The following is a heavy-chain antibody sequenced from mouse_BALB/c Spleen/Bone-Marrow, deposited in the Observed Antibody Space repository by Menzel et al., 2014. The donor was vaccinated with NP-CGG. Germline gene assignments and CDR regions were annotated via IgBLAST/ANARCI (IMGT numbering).Heavy chain of an antibody. CDR2: IDPGSGST. CDR3: ARGRLRYFDY. CDR1: GYTFTSYW. Sequence: LVKPGASVQLSCKASGYTFTSYWIHWIKQRPGQGLEWLGRIDPGSGSTYFNEMFKGKATLIVDTSSSPDYIQVSQQSYEGAAGYLCARGRLRYFDYWGQGTP. J-gene: IGHJ2*01. V-gene: IGHV1S41*01.